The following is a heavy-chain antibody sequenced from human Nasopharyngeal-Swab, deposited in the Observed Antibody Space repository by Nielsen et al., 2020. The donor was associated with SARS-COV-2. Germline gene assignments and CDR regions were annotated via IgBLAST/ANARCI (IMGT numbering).Heavy chain of an antibody. D-gene: IGHD2-2*01. V-gene: IGHV3-21*01. CDR1: GFNFRNFA. Sequence: GGSLRLSCAASGFNFRNFAMSWVRQAPGKGLEWVSSISSSSSYIYYADSVKGRFTISRDNAKNSLYLQMNSLRAEDTAVYYCARELSGYCSSPLGCYYDGMDVWGQGTTVTVSS. J-gene: IGHJ6*02. CDR2: ISSSSSYI. CDR3: ARELSGYCSSPLGCYYDGMDV.